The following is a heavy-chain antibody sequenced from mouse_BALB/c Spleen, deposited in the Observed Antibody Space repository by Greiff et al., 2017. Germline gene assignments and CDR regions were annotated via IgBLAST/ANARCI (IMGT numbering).Heavy chain of an antibody. V-gene: IGHV5-6-3*01. D-gene: IGHD1-1*01. CDR2: INSNGGST. J-gene: IGHJ3*02. CDR3: ARGGSSSGLGW. Sequence: EVKLVESGGGLVQPGGSLKLSCAASGFTFSSYGMSWVRQTPDKRLELVATINSNGGSTYYPDSVKGRFTISRDNAKNTLYLQMSSLKSEDTAMYYCARGGSSSGLGWWGQGTLVTVSA. CDR1: GFTFSSYG.